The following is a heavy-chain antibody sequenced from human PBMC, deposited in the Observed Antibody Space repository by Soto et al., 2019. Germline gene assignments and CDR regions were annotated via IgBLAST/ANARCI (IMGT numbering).Heavy chain of an antibody. CDR3: ARDQYSYGYSFSY. V-gene: IGHV1-3*01. CDR2: TNAGNGNT. CDR1: GYTFTSYA. Sequence: ASVNVSCKASGYTFTSYAMHWVRQAPGQRLEWMGWTNAGNGNTKYSQKFQGRVTITRDTSASTAYMELSSLRSEDTAVYYCARDQYSYGYSFSYWGQGTLVTVSS. D-gene: IGHD5-18*01. J-gene: IGHJ4*02.